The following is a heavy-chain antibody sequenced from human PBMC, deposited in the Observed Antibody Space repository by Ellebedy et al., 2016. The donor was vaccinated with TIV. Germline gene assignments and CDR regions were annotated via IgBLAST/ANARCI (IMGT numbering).Heavy chain of an antibody. Sequence: MPGGSLRLSCTVSGGSISSYYWSWIRQPPGKGLEWIGYIYYSGSTNYNPSLKSRVTISIDTSKDQFSLKLSSVTAADTAVYFCVRGATTPGVFDYWGQGTLVTVSS. D-gene: IGHD1-26*01. CDR1: GGSISSYY. CDR2: IYYSGST. V-gene: IGHV4-59*01. J-gene: IGHJ4*02. CDR3: VRGATTPGVFDY.